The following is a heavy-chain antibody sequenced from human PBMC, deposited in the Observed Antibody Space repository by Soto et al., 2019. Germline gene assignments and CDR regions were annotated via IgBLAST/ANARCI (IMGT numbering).Heavy chain of an antibody. V-gene: IGHV3-21*01. CDR2: ISSATNYI. CDR3: ARESEDLTSNFDY. Sequence: PGGSLRLSCAASGFTFTRYSMNWVRQAPGKGLEWVSSISSATNYIYYADSMKGRFTVSRDNAKNSVYLEMNSLSAEDTAVYYCARESEDLTSNFDYWGQGTLVTVSS. CDR1: GFTFTRYS. J-gene: IGHJ4*02.